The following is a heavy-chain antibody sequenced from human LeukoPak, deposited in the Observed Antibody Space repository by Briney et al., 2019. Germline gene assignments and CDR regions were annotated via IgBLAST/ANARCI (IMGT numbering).Heavy chain of an antibody. CDR2: ISSSGSTI. CDR3: ARDRCSGSYGSCYYSYYMDV. D-gene: IGHD1-26*01. CDR1: GFTFSDYY. J-gene: IGHJ6*03. Sequence: GGSLRLSCAASGFTFSDYYMSWIRQAPGKGLEWVSYISSSGSTIYYADSVKGRFTISRDNAKNSLYLQMNSLRAEDTAVYYCARDRCSGSYGSCYYSYYMDVWGKGTTVTVSS. V-gene: IGHV3-11*04.